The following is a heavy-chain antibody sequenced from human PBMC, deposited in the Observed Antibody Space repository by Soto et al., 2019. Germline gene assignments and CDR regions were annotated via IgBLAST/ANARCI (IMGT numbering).Heavy chain of an antibody. V-gene: IGHV3-66*01. J-gene: IGHJ4*02. CDR3: ERDGSGH. Sequence: EVQLVESGGGLVQPGGSLRLSCAASGLTVSTNPMSWVRQAPGKGLEWVSLIYTGGGTHYADSVKGRFTISRDNSKNTVNIQMNSLRPEDTAVYYCERDGSGHWGQGPLVTVSS. CDR2: IYTGGGT. CDR1: GLTVSTNP.